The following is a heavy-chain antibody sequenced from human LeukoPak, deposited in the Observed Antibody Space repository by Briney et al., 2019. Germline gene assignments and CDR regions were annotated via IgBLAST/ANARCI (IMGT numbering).Heavy chain of an antibody. D-gene: IGHD3-22*01. Sequence: ASVKVSCKASGFTFTSSAVQWVRQARGQRLEWIGWIVVGSGNTNYARKFQERVTITRDMSTSTAYMELSSLRSEDTAVYYCAAGLGESSGYYYVFGLSWGQGTLVTVSS. CDR1: GFTFTSSA. J-gene: IGHJ5*01. CDR3: AAGLGESSGYYYVFGLS. CDR2: IVVGSGNT. V-gene: IGHV1-58*01.